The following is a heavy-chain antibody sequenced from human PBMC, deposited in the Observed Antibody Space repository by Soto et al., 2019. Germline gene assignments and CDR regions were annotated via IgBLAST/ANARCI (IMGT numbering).Heavy chain of an antibody. CDR1: GGTFSSYA. V-gene: IGHV1-69*13. D-gene: IGHD1-20*01. CDR2: IIPIFGTA. Sequence: SVKVSCKASGGTFSSYAISWVRQAPGQGLEWMGGIIPIFGTANYAQKFQGRVTITADESTSTAYMELSSLRSEDTAVYYCARGRRAIPNEPHNWNQREHYYYYGMDVWGQGTTVTVSS. J-gene: IGHJ6*02. CDR3: ARGRRAIPNEPHNWNQREHYYYYGMDV.